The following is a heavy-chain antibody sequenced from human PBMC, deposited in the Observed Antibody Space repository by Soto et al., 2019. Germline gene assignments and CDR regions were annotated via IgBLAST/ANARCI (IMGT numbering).Heavy chain of an antibody. Sequence: SETLSLTCTVSGGSISSYYWSWIRQPPGKGLEWIGYIYYSGSTNYNPSLKSRVTISVDTSNNQFSLKLNSVTAADSAVYFCARVRAGCSATSCFLDDWGRGTLVTVSS. CDR3: ARVRAGCSATSCFLDD. J-gene: IGHJ4*02. V-gene: IGHV4-59*12. D-gene: IGHD2-2*01. CDR1: GGSISSYY. CDR2: IYYSGST.